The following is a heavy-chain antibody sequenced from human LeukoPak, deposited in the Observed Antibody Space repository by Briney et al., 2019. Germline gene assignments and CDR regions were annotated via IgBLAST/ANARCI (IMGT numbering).Heavy chain of an antibody. J-gene: IGHJ4*02. CDR3: ARGINVGATSY. V-gene: IGHV4-59*01. Sequence: SEALSLTCTVSGGSISTYYWSWVRQSPGKGLEWIGCVQYSGNTKYNPLFKSRVTISVDTSKNQFSLRLSSVTTADTAMYFCARGINVGATSYWGQGTLVTVSA. CDR1: GGSISTYY. D-gene: IGHD1-26*01. CDR2: VQYSGNT.